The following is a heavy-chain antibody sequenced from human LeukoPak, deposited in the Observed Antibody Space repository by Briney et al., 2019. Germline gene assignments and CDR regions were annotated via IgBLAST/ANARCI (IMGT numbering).Heavy chain of an antibody. CDR2: ISSCSSTI. CDR3: ARDQGGGYSYGWQSFDY. V-gene: IGHV3-48*04. J-gene: IGHJ4*02. D-gene: IGHD5-18*01. CDR1: GFTFSSYS. Sequence: GGSLRLSCAVSGFTFSSYSMNWVRRAPGKGLEWVSYISSCSSTIYYADSVKGRFTISRDNAKNSLYLQMNSLRAEDTAVYYCARDQGGGYSYGWQSFDYWGQGTLVTVSS.